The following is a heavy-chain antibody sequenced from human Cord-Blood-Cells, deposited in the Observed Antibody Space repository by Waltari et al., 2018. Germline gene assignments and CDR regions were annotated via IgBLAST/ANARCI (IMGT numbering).Heavy chain of an antibody. CDR3: ARDSIEYQLLSAYYYYYYMDV. CDR2: SYHSGST. CDR1: GYSIRSGYY. V-gene: IGHV4-38-2*02. Sequence: QVQLQESGPGLVKPSETLSLTCTVSGYSIRSGYYRGWIGQPPGKGLDWIGSSYHSGSTYYNPSLKSRVTISVDTSKNQFSLKLSSVTAADTAVYYCARDSIEYQLLSAYYYYYYMDVWGKGTTVTVSS. D-gene: IGHD2-2*01. J-gene: IGHJ6*03.